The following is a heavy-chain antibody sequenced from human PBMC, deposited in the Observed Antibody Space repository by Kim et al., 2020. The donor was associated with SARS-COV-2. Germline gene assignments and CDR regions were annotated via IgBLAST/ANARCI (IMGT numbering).Heavy chain of an antibody. J-gene: IGHJ4*02. Sequence: FQGKVTITADESTSTDYMELSSLRSEDTAVYYCARVGRYYYGSGSPFFDYWGQGTLVTVSS. CDR3: ARVGRYYYGSGSPFFDY. D-gene: IGHD3-10*01. V-gene: IGHV1-69*01.